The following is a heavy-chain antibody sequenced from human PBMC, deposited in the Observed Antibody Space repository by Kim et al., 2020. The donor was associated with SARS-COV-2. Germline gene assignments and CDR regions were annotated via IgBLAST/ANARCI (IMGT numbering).Heavy chain of an antibody. J-gene: IGHJ6*02. CDR1: GYTLTELS. V-gene: IGHV1-24*01. CDR3: ATGGSSWYGGYYYYGMDV. CDR2: FDPEDGET. D-gene: IGHD6-13*01. Sequence: ASVKVSCKVSGYTLTELSMHWVRQAPGKGLEWMGGFDPEDGETIYAQKFQGRVTMTEDTSTDTAYMELSRLRSEDTAVYYCATGGSSWYGGYYYYGMDVWGQGTTVTVSS.